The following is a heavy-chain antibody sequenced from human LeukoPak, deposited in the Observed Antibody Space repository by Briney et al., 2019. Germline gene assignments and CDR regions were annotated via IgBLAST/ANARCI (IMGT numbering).Heavy chain of an antibody. Sequence: GRSLRLSCAASGFTFSSYGMHWVRQAPGKGLAWVAVIWYDGSNKYYADSVKGRFTISRDNSKNTLYLQMNSLRAEDTALYYCARARNDYDSNGFSLLDYWGQGTLVTVSS. CDR3: ARARNDYDSNGFSLLDY. CDR1: GFTFSSYG. D-gene: IGHD3-22*01. J-gene: IGHJ4*02. V-gene: IGHV3-33*01. CDR2: IWYDGSNK.